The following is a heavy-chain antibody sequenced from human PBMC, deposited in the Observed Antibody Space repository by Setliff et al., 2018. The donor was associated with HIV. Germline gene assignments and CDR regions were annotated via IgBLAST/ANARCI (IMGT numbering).Heavy chain of an antibody. Sequence: GASVKVSCKASGYTFTGSYMHWVRQAPGQGLEWMGWINPNSGGTTYAQKFQGRVTMTRDTSISTAYMEVSRLGSDDTAVYYCARDHCSSSGCYEYSYYGMDVWGQGTTVTVSS. V-gene: IGHV1-2*02. CDR2: INPNSGGT. CDR3: ARDHCSSSGCYEYSYYGMDV. CDR1: GYTFTGSY. J-gene: IGHJ6*02. D-gene: IGHD2-2*01.